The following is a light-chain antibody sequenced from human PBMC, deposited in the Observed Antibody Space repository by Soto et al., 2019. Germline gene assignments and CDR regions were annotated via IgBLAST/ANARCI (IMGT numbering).Light chain of an antibody. Sequence: DLQMTQSPSSLSASVGDRVTITCQASQDIRNYLNWYQQKPGKAPNLLIYDASNLKTGVPSRFSGSGSETDLTFTISSLQPEDIATYYCQHYDHLPPLSFGGGTKVEIK. CDR1: QDIRNY. J-gene: IGKJ4*01. V-gene: IGKV1-33*01. CDR2: DAS. CDR3: QHYDHLPPLS.